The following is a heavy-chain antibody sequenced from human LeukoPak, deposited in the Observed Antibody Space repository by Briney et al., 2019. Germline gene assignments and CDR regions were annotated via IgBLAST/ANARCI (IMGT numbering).Heavy chain of an antibody. CDR3: AKVGVLMVYANIFFDY. D-gene: IGHD2-8*01. J-gene: IGHJ4*02. CDR1: GFTFSSYA. Sequence: HAGGSLRLSCAASGFTFSSYAMSWVRQAPGKGLEWASAISGSGGSTYYADSVKGRFTISRDNSKNTLYLQMNSLRAEDTAVYYCAKVGVLMVYANIFFDYWGQGTLVTVSS. CDR2: ISGSGGST. V-gene: IGHV3-23*01.